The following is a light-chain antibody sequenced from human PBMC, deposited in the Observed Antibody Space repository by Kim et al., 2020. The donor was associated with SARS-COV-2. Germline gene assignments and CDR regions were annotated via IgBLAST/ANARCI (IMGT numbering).Light chain of an antibody. CDR3: QQYNSMWT. J-gene: IGKJ1*01. CDR2: KAS. V-gene: IGKV1-5*03. Sequence: SASVGDRVTVTCRASQSIGTSLAWYQQKPGEAPKVVIYKASTLTIGVPSRISGSGSGTEFTLTISSLQPDDFATYYCQQYNSMWTFGQGTKVDIK. CDR1: QSIGTS.